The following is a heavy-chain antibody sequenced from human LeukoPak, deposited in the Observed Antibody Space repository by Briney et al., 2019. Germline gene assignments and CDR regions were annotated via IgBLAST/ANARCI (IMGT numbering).Heavy chain of an antibody. D-gene: IGHD3-9*01. CDR2: IIPILGIA. Sequence: EASVKVSCKASGGTFSSYAISWVRQAPGQGLEWMGRIIPILGIANYAQKFQGRVTITADKSTSTAYMELSSLRSEDTAVYYCARDAGTHYDILTGYTPNWFDPWGQGTLVTVSS. CDR1: GGTFSSYA. J-gene: IGHJ5*02. V-gene: IGHV1-69*04. CDR3: ARDAGTHYDILTGYTPNWFDP.